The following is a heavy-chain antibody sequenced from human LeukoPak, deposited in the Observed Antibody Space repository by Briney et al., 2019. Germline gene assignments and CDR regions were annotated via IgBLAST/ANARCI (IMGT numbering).Heavy chain of an antibody. Sequence: ASVKVSCKFSGYTLTELSMHWVRQAPGKGLEWMGGFDPEDGETIYAQKFQGRVTMTEDTSTDTAYMELSSLRSEDTAVYYCATDVWAVTTSDYWGQGTLVTVSS. CDR1: GYTLTELS. D-gene: IGHD4-17*01. V-gene: IGHV1-24*01. J-gene: IGHJ4*02. CDR2: FDPEDGET. CDR3: ATDVWAVTTSDY.